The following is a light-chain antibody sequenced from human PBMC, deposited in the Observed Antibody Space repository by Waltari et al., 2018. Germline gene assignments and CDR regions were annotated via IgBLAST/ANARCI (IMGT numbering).Light chain of an antibody. CDR3: QQYKNWPWT. J-gene: IGKJ1*01. CDR1: QSVSSN. CDR2: GAS. Sequence: EIVMTQSPATLSVSPGERATHSCRASQSVSSNLAWYQQKPGQAPRLLIYGASTRATGIPAGLSGSGSGTEFTLTISSLQSEDFAVYYCQQYKNWPWTFGLGTKVEIK. V-gene: IGKV3-15*01.